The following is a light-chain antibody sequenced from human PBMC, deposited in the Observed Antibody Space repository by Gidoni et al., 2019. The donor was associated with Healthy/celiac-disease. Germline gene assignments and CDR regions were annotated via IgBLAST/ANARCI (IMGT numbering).Light chain of an antibody. CDR1: QSVSSN. Sequence: EIVMTQSPATLSVSPGERATLSCRASQSVSSNLAWYQQQPGQAPRLLIYGASTRATGIPARFSGSGSGTEFTLTISSLQSEDFAVYYCQQYNNWPPKPFGQGTKVEIK. J-gene: IGKJ1*01. CDR3: QQYNNWPPKP. CDR2: GAS. V-gene: IGKV3-15*01.